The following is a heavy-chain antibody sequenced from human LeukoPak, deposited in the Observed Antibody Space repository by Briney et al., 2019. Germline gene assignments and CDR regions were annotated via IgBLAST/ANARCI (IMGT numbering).Heavy chain of an antibody. CDR2: IFYSGST. D-gene: IGHD2-21*01. CDR3: ARGVVIAPQTFDY. J-gene: IGHJ4*02. V-gene: IGHV4-39*01. Sequence: SETLSLTCTVSGGSISSYYWGWIRQPPGKGLEWIGSIFYSGSTYYNPSLKSRITISVDTSKNQFSLKLRSVTAADTAVYYCARGVVIAPQTFDYWGQGTLVTVSS. CDR1: GGSISSYY.